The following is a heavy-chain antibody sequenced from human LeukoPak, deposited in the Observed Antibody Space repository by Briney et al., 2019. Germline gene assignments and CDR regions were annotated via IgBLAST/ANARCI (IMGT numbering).Heavy chain of an antibody. J-gene: IGHJ4*02. CDR1: GYSISSGYY. V-gene: IGHV4-38-2*02. Sequence: SETLSLTCTVSGYSISSGYYWGWIRHPPGKGLEWIGSIYHSGRTYYNPSLKSRVTISGDTFKNQFSLKLSSVTAADTAVYYCASTITVTTDYWGQGTLVTVSS. CDR3: ASTITVTTDY. D-gene: IGHD4-17*01. CDR2: IYHSGRT.